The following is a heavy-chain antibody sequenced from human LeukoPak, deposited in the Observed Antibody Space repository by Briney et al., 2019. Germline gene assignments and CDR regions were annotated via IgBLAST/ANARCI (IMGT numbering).Heavy chain of an antibody. D-gene: IGHD1-26*01. V-gene: IGHV1-8*01. CDR1: GYTFTSYD. Sequence: GASVKVSCKASGYTFTSYDTNWVRQATGQGLEWMGWMNPNSGNTGYAQKFQGRVTMTRNTSISTAYMELSSLRSEDTALYYCAKDPSPYSGSDPRFGWFDPWGQGTLVTVSS. CDR3: AKDPSPYSGSDPRFGWFDP. CDR2: MNPNSGNT. J-gene: IGHJ5*02.